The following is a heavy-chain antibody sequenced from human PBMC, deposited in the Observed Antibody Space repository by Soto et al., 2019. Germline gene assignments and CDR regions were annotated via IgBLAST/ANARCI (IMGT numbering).Heavy chain of an antibody. CDR3: ATVVRRAVAGIYYYYGMDV. V-gene: IGHV1-24*01. D-gene: IGHD6-19*01. Sequence: ASVKVSCKGSGYTLTELSMHWVRQAPGKGLEWMGGFDPEDGETIYAQKFQGRVTMTEDTSTDTAYMELSSLRSEDTAVYYCATVVRRAVAGIYYYYGMDVWGQGTTVTVSS. J-gene: IGHJ6*02. CDR1: GYTLTELS. CDR2: FDPEDGET.